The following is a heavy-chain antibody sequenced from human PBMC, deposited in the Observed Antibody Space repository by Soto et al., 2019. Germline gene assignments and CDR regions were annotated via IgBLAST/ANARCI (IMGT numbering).Heavy chain of an antibody. J-gene: IGHJ6*02. D-gene: IGHD6-19*01. CDR3: ASVAAPDFSHYYGIDV. CDR1: GGTFSRFG. V-gene: IGHV1-69*12. CDR2: IIPIFGKG. Sequence: QVQLVQSGAEGKKPGSSVKVSCKASGGTFSRFGISWVRQAPGQGLEWMGGIIPIFGKGDYAPKFRGRVTFTAAEVTTTVYMEMTSLSSGDTAVYYCASVAAPDFSHYYGIDVWGQGTTVTVSS.